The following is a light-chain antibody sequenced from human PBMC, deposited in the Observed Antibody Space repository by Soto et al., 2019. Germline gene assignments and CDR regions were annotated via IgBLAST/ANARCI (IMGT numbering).Light chain of an antibody. V-gene: IGKV3-20*01. CDR3: QQYGAIPPS. CDR2: GAS. J-gene: IGKJ4*01. Sequence: EIVLTQFPGALSLSPGERVTLSCRASQTVSNTYLAWYQKKSGQAPKFLIYGASNRATGIPDRFSGSGSGTDFTLAISRLEPEDFAVYYCQQYGAIPPSFGGGTKVEIK. CDR1: QTVSNTY.